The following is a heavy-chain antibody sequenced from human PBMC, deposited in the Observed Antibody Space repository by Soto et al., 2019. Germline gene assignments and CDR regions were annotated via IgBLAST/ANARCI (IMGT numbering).Heavy chain of an antibody. CDR2: IIPIFGTA. CDR3: ASSTIFGVAYYYYGMDV. D-gene: IGHD3-3*01. J-gene: IGHJ6*02. CDR1: GGTFSSYA. V-gene: IGHV1-69*13. Sequence: VASVKVSCKASGGTFSSYAISWVRQAPGQGLEWMGGIIPIFGTANYAQKFQGRVTITADESTSTAYMELSSLRSEDTAVYYCASSTIFGVAYYYYGMDVWGQGTTVTVSS.